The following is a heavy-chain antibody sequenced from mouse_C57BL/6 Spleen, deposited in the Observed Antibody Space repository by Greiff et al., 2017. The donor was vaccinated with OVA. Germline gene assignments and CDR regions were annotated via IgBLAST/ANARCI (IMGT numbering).Heavy chain of an antibody. V-gene: IGHV1-66*01. J-gene: IGHJ1*03. CDR3: ARIYYYGSSPYWYFDV. Sequence: QVQLQQSGPELVKPGASVKISCKASGYSFTSYYIHWVKQRPGQGLEWIGWIYPGSGNTKYNEKFKGKATLTADTSSSTAYMQLSSLTSEDSAVYYCARIYYYGSSPYWYFDVWGTGTTVTVSS. D-gene: IGHD1-1*01. CDR1: GYSFTSYY. CDR2: IYPGSGNT.